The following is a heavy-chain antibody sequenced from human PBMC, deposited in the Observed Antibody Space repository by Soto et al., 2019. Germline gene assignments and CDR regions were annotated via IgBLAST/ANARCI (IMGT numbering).Heavy chain of an antibody. D-gene: IGHD6-13*01. Sequence: ASVKVSCKASGYTFTNYGISWVRQAPGQGLEWMGWISGFNGNTKYVQKLQGRVTMTTDTFTSTAYMELRSLRSDDTAMYFCARGQLVNYSYYMDVWGKGTTVTVSS. CDR2: ISGFNGNT. CDR1: GYTFTNYG. CDR3: ARGQLVNYSYYMDV. J-gene: IGHJ6*03. V-gene: IGHV1-18*01.